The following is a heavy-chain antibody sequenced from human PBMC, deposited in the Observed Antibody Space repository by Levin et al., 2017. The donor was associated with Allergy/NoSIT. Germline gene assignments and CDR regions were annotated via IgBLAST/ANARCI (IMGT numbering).Heavy chain of an antibody. Sequence: AGGSLRLSCKASGVILTSNHMHWLRQAPGQGLEWMGIINADATTRDAQKFQGRVTMTRDTSTSTVYMELSSLRSDDTAIYYCAKDLMGGWAFDYWGQGTLVTVSS. CDR3: AKDLMGGWAFDY. CDR1: GVILTSNH. CDR2: INADATT. V-gene: IGHV1-46*01. J-gene: IGHJ4*02. D-gene: IGHD2-8*01.